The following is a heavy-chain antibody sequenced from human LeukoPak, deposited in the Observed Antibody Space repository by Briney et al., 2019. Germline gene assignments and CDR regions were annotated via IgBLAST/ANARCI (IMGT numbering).Heavy chain of an antibody. D-gene: IGHD6-19*01. V-gene: IGHV3-48*03. Sequence: PGWSLRLSCMASGFTFSSYEMNWVRQAPGKGLEWVAYIRSSYPTTYYADSVKGRFTISRDNAKCSLYLQMNNLRAEDTAIYYCARFGFSGWRGGYYFDYWGQGALVSVSS. CDR1: GFTFSSYE. CDR2: IRSSYPTT. CDR3: ARFGFSGWRGGYYFDY. J-gene: IGHJ4*02.